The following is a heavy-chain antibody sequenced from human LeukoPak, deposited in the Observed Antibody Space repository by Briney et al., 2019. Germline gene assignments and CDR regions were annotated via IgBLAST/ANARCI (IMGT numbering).Heavy chain of an antibody. CDR3: ARESYYDSSGYYYPGDSGNVY. J-gene: IGHJ4*02. Sequence: ASVKVSCKASGYTFTSYGISWVRQAPGQGLEWMGWISAYNGNTNYAQKLQGRVTMTTDTSTSTAYMELRSLRSDDTAVYYCARESYYDSSGYYYPGDSGNVYWGQGTLVTVSS. V-gene: IGHV1-18*01. CDR2: ISAYNGNT. CDR1: GYTFTSYG. D-gene: IGHD3-22*01.